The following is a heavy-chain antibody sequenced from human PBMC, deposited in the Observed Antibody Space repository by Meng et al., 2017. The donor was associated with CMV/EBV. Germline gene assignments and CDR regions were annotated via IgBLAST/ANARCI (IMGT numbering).Heavy chain of an antibody. CDR2: INPNSGGT. Sequence: ASVKVSCKASGYTFTGYYMHWVRQAPGQGLEWMGWINPNSGGTNYAQKFQGRVTMTRDTSISTAYMELSRLRSDDTAVYYCARGANATRITIFGVVNCWGQGTLVTVSS. CDR3: ARGANATRITIFGVVNC. CDR1: GYTFTGYY. J-gene: IGHJ4*02. D-gene: IGHD3-3*01. V-gene: IGHV1-2*02.